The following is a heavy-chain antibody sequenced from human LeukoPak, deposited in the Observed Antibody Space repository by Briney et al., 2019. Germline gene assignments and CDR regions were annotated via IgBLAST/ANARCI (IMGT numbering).Heavy chain of an antibody. D-gene: IGHD3-22*01. V-gene: IGHV5-51*01. Sequence: NPGESLKISCKGSANSFVGYWIGWVRQMPGKGLEWMGAIYPGDSDTRYSPSFQGQVTISADKSISTAYLQWSSLKASDTAIYYCARSGPYRYDSSGFYLPYWGQGTLVTVSS. CDR2: IYPGDSDT. J-gene: IGHJ4*02. CDR1: ANSFVGYW. CDR3: ARSGPYRYDSSGFYLPY.